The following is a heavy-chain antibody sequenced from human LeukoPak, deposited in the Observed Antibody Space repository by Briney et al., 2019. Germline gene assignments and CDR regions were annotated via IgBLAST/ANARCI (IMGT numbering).Heavy chain of an antibody. Sequence: PSETLSLTCTVSGGSISSYYWSWIRQPPGKGLEWIGYIYYSGSTNYNPSLKSRVTISVDTSKNQFSLKLSSVTAADTAVYYCARIHRYCSGGACYVLDNWGQGTLVAVSS. CDR1: GGSISSYY. CDR2: IYYSGST. D-gene: IGHD2-15*01. CDR3: ARIHRYCSGGACYVLDN. V-gene: IGHV4-59*01. J-gene: IGHJ4*02.